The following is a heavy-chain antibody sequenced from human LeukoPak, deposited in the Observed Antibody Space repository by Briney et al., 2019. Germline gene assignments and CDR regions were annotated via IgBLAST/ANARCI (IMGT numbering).Heavy chain of an antibody. J-gene: IGHJ3*02. D-gene: IGHD5-18*01. V-gene: IGHV4-39*01. CDR1: GGSISSSSYY. CDR2: IYYSGST. Sequence: SETLSLTCTVSGGSISSSSYYWGWIRQPPGKGLEWIGSIYYSGSTYYNPSPKSRVTISVDTSKNQFSLKLSSVTAADTAVYYCASPKDDTAMVDDAFDIWGQGTMVTVSS. CDR3: ASPKDDTAMVDDAFDI.